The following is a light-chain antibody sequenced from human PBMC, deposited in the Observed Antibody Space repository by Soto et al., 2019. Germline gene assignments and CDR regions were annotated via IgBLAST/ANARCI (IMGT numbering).Light chain of an antibody. J-gene: IGLJ1*01. CDR1: SGDVGGYNY. CDR2: EVS. CDR3: SSYAGSNNYV. Sequence: QSALTQPPSASGSPGQSVTISCTGTSGDVGGYNYVSWYQQHPGKAPKLMIFEVSERPSGVPDRFSASKSGNTASLTVSGLQAEDEADYYCSSYAGSNNYVFGTGPSSPS. V-gene: IGLV2-8*01.